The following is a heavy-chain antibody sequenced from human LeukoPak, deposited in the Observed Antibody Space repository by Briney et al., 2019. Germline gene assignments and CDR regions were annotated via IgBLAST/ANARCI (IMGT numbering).Heavy chain of an antibody. J-gene: IGHJ3*02. V-gene: IGHV1-69*04. Sequence: SVKVSCKASGGTFSSYAISWVRQAPGQGLEWMGRIIPILGIANYAQKFQGRVTITADKSTSTAYMELSSLRSEDTAVYYCARAQDSSGYYYVGAFDIWGQGTMVTVSS. D-gene: IGHD3-22*01. CDR1: GGTFSSYA. CDR2: IIPILGIA. CDR3: ARAQDSSGYYYVGAFDI.